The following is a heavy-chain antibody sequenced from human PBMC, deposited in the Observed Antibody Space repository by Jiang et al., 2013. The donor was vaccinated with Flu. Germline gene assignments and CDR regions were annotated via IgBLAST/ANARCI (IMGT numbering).Heavy chain of an antibody. CDR2: ISYDGSNK. Sequence: SGFTFSSYAMHWVRQAPGKGLEWVAVISYDGSNKYYADSVKGRFTISRDNSKNTLYLQMNSLRAEDTAVYYCAMEYQLPLSGDYYGMDVWGQGTTVTVSS. CDR3: AMEYQLPLSGDYYGMDV. D-gene: IGHD2-2*01. J-gene: IGHJ6*02. V-gene: IGHV3-30-3*01. CDR1: GFTFSSYA.